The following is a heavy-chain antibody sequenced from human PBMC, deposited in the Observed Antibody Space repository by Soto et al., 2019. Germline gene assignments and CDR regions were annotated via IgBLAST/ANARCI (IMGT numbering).Heavy chain of an antibody. Sequence: QVQLQESGPGLVKPSETLSLTCTVSSGSISSYYWNWIRQPPGKGLEWIGSIYYSGNTNYSPSLKSRVTISVDTSKKQFSLKLTSVTAADTAMYYCARGYCSSTSCYEFDYWGQGNLVTVSS. CDR2: IYYSGNT. CDR1: SGSISSYY. J-gene: IGHJ4*02. V-gene: IGHV4-59*01. CDR3: ARGYCSSTSCYEFDY. D-gene: IGHD2-2*01.